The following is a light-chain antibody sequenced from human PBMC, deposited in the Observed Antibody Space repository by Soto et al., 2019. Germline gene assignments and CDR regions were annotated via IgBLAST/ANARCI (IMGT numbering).Light chain of an antibody. CDR3: QQYNDYWT. CDR1: QSISSW. Sequence: DIQMTQSPSTLSASVGDRVTITCRASQSISSWLAWYQQKPGKAPKLLIYDASSLESVVPSRFSGSGSGTEFSLTISSLQPDDFATYYCQQYNDYWTFGQGTKVDIK. CDR2: DAS. V-gene: IGKV1-5*01. J-gene: IGKJ1*01.